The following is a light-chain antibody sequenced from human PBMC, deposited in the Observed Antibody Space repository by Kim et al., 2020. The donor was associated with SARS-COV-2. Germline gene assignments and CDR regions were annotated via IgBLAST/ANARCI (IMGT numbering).Light chain of an antibody. CDR1: NG. CDR3: SSWDDSLSGVV. V-gene: IGLV1-44*01. Sequence: NGVNWFQQLPGTAPKLLIHTNNQRPSGVPARFSGSKSGTSASLAISGLQPDDEADYYCSSWDDSLSGVVFGGGTQLTVL. J-gene: IGLJ2*01. CDR2: TNN.